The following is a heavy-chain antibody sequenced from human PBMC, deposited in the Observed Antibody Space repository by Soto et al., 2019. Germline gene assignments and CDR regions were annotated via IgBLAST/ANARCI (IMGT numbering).Heavy chain of an antibody. CDR2: ISSSSSYI. CDR3: ARNHYSSSWYGPYYYYYGMDV. V-gene: IGHV3-21*01. J-gene: IGHJ6*02. CDR1: GFTFSSYS. Sequence: GGSLRLSCAASGFTFSSYSMNWVRQAPGKGLEWVSSISSSSSYIYYADSVKGRFTISRDNAKNSLYLQMNSLRAEDTAVYYCARNHYSSSWYGPYYYYYGMDVWGQGTTVTVSS. D-gene: IGHD6-13*01.